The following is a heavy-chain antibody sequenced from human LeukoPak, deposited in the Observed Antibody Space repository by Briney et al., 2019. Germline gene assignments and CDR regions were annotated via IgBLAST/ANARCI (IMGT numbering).Heavy chain of an antibody. D-gene: IGHD2-8*01. J-gene: IGHJ5*02. CDR2: IKQDGSEK. CDR3: ARDGPKYCSNGVCYAPVDP. CDR1: GFTFSSYW. V-gene: IGHV3-7*01. Sequence: GGSLRLSCAASGFTFSSYWMSWVRQAPGKGLEWVANIKQDGSEKYYVDSVKGRFTISRDNGKNSLYLQMNSLRAEDTAVYYCARDGPKYCSNGVCYAPVDPWGQGTLVTVSS.